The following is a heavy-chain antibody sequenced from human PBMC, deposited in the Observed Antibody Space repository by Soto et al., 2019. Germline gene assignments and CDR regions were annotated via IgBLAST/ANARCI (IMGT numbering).Heavy chain of an antibody. CDR1: GYSFTSYW. V-gene: IGHV5-10-1*01. D-gene: IGHD5-12*01. CDR2: IDPSDSYT. J-gene: IGHJ4*02. Sequence: PGESLKISCKGSGYSFTSYWISWVRQMPGKGLEWMGRIDPSDSYTNYSPSFQGHVTIPADKSISTAYLQWSSLKASDTAMYYCARHQSGYDFYWGQGTLVTVSS. CDR3: ARHQSGYDFY.